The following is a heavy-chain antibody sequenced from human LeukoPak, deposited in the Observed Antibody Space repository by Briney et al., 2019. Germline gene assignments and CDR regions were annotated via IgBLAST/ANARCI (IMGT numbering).Heavy chain of an antibody. V-gene: IGHV3-13*01. Sequence: GGSLRLSCEVSGFTFDNNDMHWVRQTTGKGLEWVSAIGSAGYTYYADSVRGRSTITRDNAKQSFYLQMNSLRVEDTAVYHCVRQPDSARYGFDYWGRGTQVTVSS. CDR1: GFTFDNND. D-gene: IGHD1-14*01. J-gene: IGHJ4*02. CDR3: VRQPDSARYGFDY. CDR2: IGSAGYT.